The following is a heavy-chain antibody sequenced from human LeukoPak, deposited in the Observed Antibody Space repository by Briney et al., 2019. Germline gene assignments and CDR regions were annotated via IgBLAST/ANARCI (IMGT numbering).Heavy chain of an antibody. CDR2: INPSGGST. Sequence: ASVKVSCKASGYTFTSYYMHWVRQAPGQGLEWMGVINPSGGSTSYAQKFQGRVTMTRDTSTSTVYMELSSLRSEDTAVYYCARDETTGYPYYYYYGMDVWGQGTTVTVSS. CDR1: GYTFTSYY. CDR3: ARDETTGYPYYYYYGMDV. J-gene: IGHJ6*02. D-gene: IGHD3-9*01. V-gene: IGHV1-46*01.